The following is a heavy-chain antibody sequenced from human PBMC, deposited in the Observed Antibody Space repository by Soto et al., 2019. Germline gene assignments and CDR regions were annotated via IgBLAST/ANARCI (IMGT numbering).Heavy chain of an antibody. D-gene: IGHD6-19*01. Sequence: QITLKESGPTVVKPTQTLTLTCSLSGFSLNTAGVGVGWIRQPPGKALEWLAVIYWDDDKSWNPSLRDRLTINRDASDDQVVLTGTNMDPVDTGTYYCARRRGGFGGGWTTPDFDYWGQGTLVTVSS. CDR1: GFSLNTAGVG. J-gene: IGHJ4*02. CDR2: IYWDDDK. CDR3: ARRRGGFGGGWTTPDFDY. V-gene: IGHV2-5*02.